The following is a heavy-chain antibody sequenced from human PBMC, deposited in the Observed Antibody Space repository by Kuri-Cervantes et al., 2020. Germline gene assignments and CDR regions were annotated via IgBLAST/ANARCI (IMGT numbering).Heavy chain of an antibody. CDR3: ASIPSHFGHTFDI. Sequence: GESLRLSCAASGFSFSGYNMNWVRQAPGKGLEWVSSISSSRSYIYYADSVKGRFTISRDNSKNTLYLQMNSLRAEDTAVYYCASIPSHFGHTFDIWGQGTMVTVSS. J-gene: IGHJ3*02. CDR1: GFSFSGYN. V-gene: IGHV3-21*01. D-gene: IGHD3-3*01. CDR2: ISSSRSYI.